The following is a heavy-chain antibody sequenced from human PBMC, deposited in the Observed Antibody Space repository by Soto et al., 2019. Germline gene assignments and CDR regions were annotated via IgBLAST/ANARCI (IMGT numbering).Heavy chain of an antibody. Sequence: QVQLVESGGGVVQPGRSLRLSCAASGFTFSSYGMHWVRQAPGKGLEWVAVISYDGSNKYYADSVKGRFTISRDNSKNTLYLQRNSLRAEGTAVYYCAKDLLGPGRAYGMDVWGQGTTVTVSS. CDR3: AKDLLGPGRAYGMDV. J-gene: IGHJ6*02. V-gene: IGHV3-30*18. CDR2: ISYDGSNK. CDR1: GFTFSSYG. D-gene: IGHD7-27*01.